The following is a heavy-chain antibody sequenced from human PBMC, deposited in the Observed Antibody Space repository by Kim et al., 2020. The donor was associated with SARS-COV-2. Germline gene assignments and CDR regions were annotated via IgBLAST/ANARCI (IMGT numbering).Heavy chain of an antibody. CDR2: ISGDGGST. V-gene: IGHV3-43*02. CDR3: AKDSWVPAVTTEWAFDI. D-gene: IGHD4-17*01. Sequence: GGSLRLSCAASGFTFDDYAMHWVRQAPGKGLEWVSLISGDGGSTYYADSVKGRFTISRDNSKNSLYLQMNSLRTEDTALYYCAKDSWVPAVTTEWAFDIWGQGTMVTVSS. CDR1: GFTFDDYA. J-gene: IGHJ3*02.